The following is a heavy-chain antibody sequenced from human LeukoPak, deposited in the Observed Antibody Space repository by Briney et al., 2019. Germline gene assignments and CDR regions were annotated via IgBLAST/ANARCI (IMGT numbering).Heavy chain of an antibody. CDR2: ISSSSSYI. D-gene: IGHD5-12*01. Sequence: PGGSLRLSCAASGFTFSSYSMNWVRQAPGKGLEWVSSISSSSSYICYANSVKGRFTISTDNAKNSLYLKMNSLRPEDSAVYYCARDGLRWLRLQYYFDYRGQGTLVTVFS. V-gene: IGHV3-21*03. J-gene: IGHJ4*02. CDR1: GFTFSSYS. CDR3: ARDGLRWLRLQYYFDY.